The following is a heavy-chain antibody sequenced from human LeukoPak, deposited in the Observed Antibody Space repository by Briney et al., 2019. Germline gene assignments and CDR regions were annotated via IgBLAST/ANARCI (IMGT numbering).Heavy chain of an antibody. CDR3: AKAPPFWRVYRMDV. V-gene: IGHV3-23*01. J-gene: IGHJ6*02. D-gene: IGHD3-3*01. CDR1: GFTLSNYP. CDR2: ILGGGGST. Sequence: PGGALRHSCAASGFTLSNYPMSWVRQAPGEGLEWVSAILGGGGSTYFAASLKGRLPNSRGNAKSTLYLQMNRLKAEGTAVYYWAKAPPFWRVYRMDVWGQGTAVTVS.